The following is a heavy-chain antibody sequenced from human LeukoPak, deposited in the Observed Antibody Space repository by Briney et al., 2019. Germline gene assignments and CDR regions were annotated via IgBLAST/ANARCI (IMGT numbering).Heavy chain of an antibody. CDR3: ARDYYGSGSYYNGNWFDP. Sequence: TSETLSLTCTVSGGSISSGGYYWSWIRQHPGKGLEWIGYIYYSGSTYYNPSLKSRFTISVDTSKNQFSLKLSSVTAADTAVYYCARDYYGSGSYYNGNWFDPWGQGTLVTVSS. J-gene: IGHJ5*02. D-gene: IGHD3-10*01. CDR2: IYYSGST. CDR1: GGSISSGGYY. V-gene: IGHV4-31*03.